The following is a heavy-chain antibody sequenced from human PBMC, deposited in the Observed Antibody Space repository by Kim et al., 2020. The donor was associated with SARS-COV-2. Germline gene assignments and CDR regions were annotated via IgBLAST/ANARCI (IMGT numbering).Heavy chain of an antibody. CDR3: ARVPFIPVRGDRPAYFDY. CDR1: GGSISSGGYY. CDR2: IYYSGST. D-gene: IGHD3-10*01. V-gene: IGHV4-31*03. Sequence: SETLSLTCTVSGGSISSGGYYWSWIRQHPGKGLEWIGYIYYSGSTYYNPSLKSRVTISVDTSKNQFSLKLSSVTAADTAVYYCARVPFIPVRGDRPAYFDYWGQGTLVTVSS. J-gene: IGHJ4*02.